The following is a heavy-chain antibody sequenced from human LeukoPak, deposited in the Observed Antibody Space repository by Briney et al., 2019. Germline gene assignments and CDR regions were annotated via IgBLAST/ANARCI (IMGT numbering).Heavy chain of an antibody. V-gene: IGHV3-9*03. Sequence: GRSLRLSCAASGFTFDDYAMHWVRQAPGKGLEWVSGISWNSGSIGYADSVKGRFTISRDNAKNSLYLQMNSLRAEDMALYYCAKGFMVRGALTDDFDYWGQGTLVTVSS. J-gene: IGHJ4*02. D-gene: IGHD3-10*01. CDR3: AKGFMVRGALTDDFDY. CDR1: GFTFDDYA. CDR2: ISWNSGSI.